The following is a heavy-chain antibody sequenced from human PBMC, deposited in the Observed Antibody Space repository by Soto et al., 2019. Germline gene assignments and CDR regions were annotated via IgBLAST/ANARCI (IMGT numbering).Heavy chain of an antibody. J-gene: IGHJ4*02. CDR3: ARESEDLTSNFDY. CDR1: GFTFTRYS. V-gene: IGHV3-21*01. CDR2: ISSTTNYI. Sequence: LRLSCAASGFTFTRYSMNWVRQAPGKGLEWVSSISSTTNYIYYADSMKGRFTVSRDNAKNSVYLEMNSLSAEDTAVYYCARESEDLTSNFDYWGQGTLVTVYS.